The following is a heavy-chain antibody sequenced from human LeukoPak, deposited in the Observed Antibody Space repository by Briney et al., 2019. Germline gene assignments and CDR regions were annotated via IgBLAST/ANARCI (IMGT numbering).Heavy chain of an antibody. D-gene: IGHD2-2*01. CDR3: ARGVGQRYCSSTSCLDGFDY. CDR2: IYHSGST. CDR1: GGSISSGGYS. J-gene: IGHJ4*02. Sequence: PSQTLSLTCAVSGGSISSGGYSWSWIRQPPGKGLEWIGYIYHSGSTYYNPSLKSRVTISVDRSKNQFSLKLSSVTAADTAVYYCARGVGQRYCSSTSCLDGFDYWGQGTLVTVSS. V-gene: IGHV4-30-2*01.